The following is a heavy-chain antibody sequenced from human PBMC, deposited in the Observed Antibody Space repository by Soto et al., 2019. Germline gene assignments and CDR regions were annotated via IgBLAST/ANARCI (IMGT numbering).Heavy chain of an antibody. CDR3: AREGSSSRHPAHYYYYYMDV. V-gene: IGHV1-18*01. D-gene: IGHD6-13*01. CDR1: GYTFTSYG. CDR2: ISAYNGNT. J-gene: IGHJ6*03. Sequence: ASVKVSCKASGYTFTSYGISWVRQAPGQGLEWMGWISAYNGNTNYAQKLQGRVTMTTDTSTSTAYMELRSLRSDDTAVYYCAREGSSSRHPAHYYYYYMDVWGKGTTVTVSS.